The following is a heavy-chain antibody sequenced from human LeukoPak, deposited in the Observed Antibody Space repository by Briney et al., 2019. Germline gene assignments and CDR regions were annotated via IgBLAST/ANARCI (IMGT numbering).Heavy chain of an antibody. CDR3: ARALRYGDFGYYYGMDV. V-gene: IGHV5-51*01. CDR2: IYPGDSDT. Sequence: GESLKISCKGSGYSFTSYWIGWVRQMPGKGLEWMGIIYPGDSDTRYSPSFQGQVTMSADKSISTAYLQWSSLKASGTAMYYCARALRYGDFGYYYGMDVWGQGTTVTVSS. CDR1: GYSFTSYW. D-gene: IGHD4-17*01. J-gene: IGHJ6*02.